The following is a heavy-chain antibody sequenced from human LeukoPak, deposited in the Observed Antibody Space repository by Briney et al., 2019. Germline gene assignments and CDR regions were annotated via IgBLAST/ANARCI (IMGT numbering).Heavy chain of an antibody. Sequence: PSETLSLTCTVSGGSVSSDTYYWSWIRQPPGKRLEWIGYIYENGSPTYNPSLKSRVTISVDMSKNQFSLKLSSVTAADTAIYYCARKGSGWFDPWGQGALVTVSS. CDR3: ARKGSGWFDP. D-gene: IGHD2-8*02. J-gene: IGHJ5*02. V-gene: IGHV4-61*01. CDR2: IYENGSP. CDR1: GGSVSSDTYY.